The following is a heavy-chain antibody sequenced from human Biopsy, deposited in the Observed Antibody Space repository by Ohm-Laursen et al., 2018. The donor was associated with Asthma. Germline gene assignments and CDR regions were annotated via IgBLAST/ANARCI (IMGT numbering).Heavy chain of an antibody. J-gene: IGHJ3*02. CDR1: GFVFSQCG. CDR3: ARESGQDSGGTGAFDR. V-gene: IGHV3-30*03. Sequence: SLRLSCSASGFVFSQCGMHWVRQGPGKGLEWVALVSSDGHNKYYKDSVKGRFTISRDNSKLRLYLEINSLRVEDSAVYYCARESGQDSGGTGAFDRWGQGIMGAVSS. D-gene: IGHD4-23*01. CDR2: VSSDGHNK.